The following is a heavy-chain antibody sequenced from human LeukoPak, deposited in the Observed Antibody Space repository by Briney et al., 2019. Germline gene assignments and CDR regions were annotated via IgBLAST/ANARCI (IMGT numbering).Heavy chain of an antibody. CDR2: IYSGGST. D-gene: IGHD4-17*01. CDR1: GFTVSSNY. Sequence: GGSLRLSCAASGFTVSSNYMSWVRQAPGKGLEWVSVIYSGGSTYYADSVKGRFTFSRDNSKNTLYLQMNSLRAEDTAVYYCARAPHYGDYRDYWGQGTLVTVSS. V-gene: IGHV3-53*01. J-gene: IGHJ4*02. CDR3: ARAPHYGDYRDY.